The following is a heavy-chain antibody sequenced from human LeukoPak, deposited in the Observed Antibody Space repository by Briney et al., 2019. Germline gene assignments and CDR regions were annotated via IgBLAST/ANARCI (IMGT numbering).Heavy chain of an antibody. J-gene: IGHJ4*02. CDR2: MYYSGST. CDR3: ARFGYSYGSVFDY. V-gene: IGHV4-59*01. D-gene: IGHD5-18*01. CDR1: GGSISSYY. Sequence: SETLSLTCTVSGGSISSYYWSWIRKPPGKGLEWIGHMYYSGSTNYNPSLKSRVTISVDTSKKQFSLMLISVTAADTAVYYCARFGYSYGSVFDYWGQGTLVTVSS.